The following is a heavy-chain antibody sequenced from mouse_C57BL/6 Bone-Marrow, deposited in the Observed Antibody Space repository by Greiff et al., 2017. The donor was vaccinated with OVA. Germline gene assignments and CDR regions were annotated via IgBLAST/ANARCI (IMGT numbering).Heavy chain of an antibody. CDR2: INPSTGGT. CDR1: GYSFTGYY. J-gene: IGHJ3*01. CDR3: ARSGDYDWFAY. V-gene: IGHV1-42*01. Sequence: DVQLQESGPELVKPGASVKISCKASGYSFTGYYMNWVKQSPEKSLEWIGEINPSTGGTTYNQKFKAKATLTVDKSSSTAYMQLKSLTSEDSAVYYCARSGDYDWFAYWGQGTLVTVSA. D-gene: IGHD2-4*01.